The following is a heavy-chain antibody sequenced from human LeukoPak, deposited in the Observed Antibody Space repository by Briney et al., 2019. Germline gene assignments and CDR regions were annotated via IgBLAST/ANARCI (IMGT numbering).Heavy chain of an antibody. J-gene: IGHJ4*02. D-gene: IGHD6-13*01. CDR3: ASRGDSSTWYRNDY. V-gene: IGHV3-11*03. CDR2: ISSGSSYT. CDR1: GFTFSDYY. Sequence: GGSLRLSCAASGFTFSDYYMSWMRQAPGKGLEWISYISSGSSYTDYADSVKGRFTISRDNAKNSLYLQMNSLRAEDTAVYYCASRGDSSTWYRNDYWGQGTLVTVSS.